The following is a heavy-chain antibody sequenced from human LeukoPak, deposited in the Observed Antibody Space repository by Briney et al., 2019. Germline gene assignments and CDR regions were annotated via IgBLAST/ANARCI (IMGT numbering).Heavy chain of an antibody. CDR2: INPNSGGT. V-gene: IGHV1-2*06. D-gene: IGHD3-10*01. CDR3: ARDIITMVRGVMKPFDY. J-gene: IGHJ4*02. Sequence: ASVKVSCKASGYTFTGYYMHWVRQAPGQGLEWMERINPNSGGTNYAQKFQGRVAMTRDTSISTAYMELSRLRSDDTAVYYCARDIITMVRGVMKPFDYWGQGTLVTVSS. CDR1: GYTFTGYY.